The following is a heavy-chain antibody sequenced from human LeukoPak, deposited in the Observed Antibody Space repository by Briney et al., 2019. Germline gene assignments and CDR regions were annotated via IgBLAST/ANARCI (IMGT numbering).Heavy chain of an antibody. V-gene: IGHV4-34*01. CDR3: ARGQVFDY. Sequence: SETLSLTCAVFSASVSDYHWSWIRQSPGKVLEWIGEVSRPGSTTYNPSLNSRVTISMDTSKNQFSLKLNSVTAADTAVYYCARGQVFDYWGQGTLVTVSS. CDR1: SASVSDYH. J-gene: IGHJ4*02. CDR2: VSRPGST.